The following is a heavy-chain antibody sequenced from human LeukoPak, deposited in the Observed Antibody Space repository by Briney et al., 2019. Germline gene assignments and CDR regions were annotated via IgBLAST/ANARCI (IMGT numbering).Heavy chain of an antibody. J-gene: IGHJ6*03. CDR3: ARKLGYSGSYYVKGYYYYYMDV. V-gene: IGHV3-20*04. Sequence: GGSLRLSCAASGLTFSSRWMSWVRQAPGKGLEWVSGINWNGGSTGYADSVKGRFTISRDNAKNSLYLQMNSLRAEDTALYYCARKLGYSGSYYVKGYYYYYMDVWGKGTTVTVSS. CDR2: INWNGGST. CDR1: GLTFSSRW. D-gene: IGHD1-26*01.